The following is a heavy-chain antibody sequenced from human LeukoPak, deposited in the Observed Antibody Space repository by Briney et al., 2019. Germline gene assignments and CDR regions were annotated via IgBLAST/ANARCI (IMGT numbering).Heavy chain of an antibody. D-gene: IGHD2-2*01. CDR1: GGSISGFY. CDR3: ATSRWGYFYMDV. CDR2: MYSSGDT. J-gene: IGHJ6*03. Sequence: SETLSLTCTVSGGSISGFYCNWIRQPAGKGLEWIGRMYSSGDTNYNPSLKSRVTLSVDTSKNQFSLKLSSVTAADTAVYYCATSRWGYFYMDVWGKGTTVTVSS. V-gene: IGHV4-4*07.